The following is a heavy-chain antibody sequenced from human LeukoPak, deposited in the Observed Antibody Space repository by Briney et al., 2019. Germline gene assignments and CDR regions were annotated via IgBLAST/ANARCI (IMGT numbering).Heavy chain of an antibody. Sequence: GGSLRLSCAASGFTSSSFGMHWVRQAPGKGLEWVAVISYDGSTKYYADSVKGRFTISRDNSKNTLYLQMNSLRDEDTAVYYCAKREVRGTYLYYFDYWGQGTLVTVSS. CDR1: GFTSSSFG. CDR2: ISYDGSTK. V-gene: IGHV3-30*18. CDR3: AKREVRGTYLYYFDY. J-gene: IGHJ4*02. D-gene: IGHD3-16*01.